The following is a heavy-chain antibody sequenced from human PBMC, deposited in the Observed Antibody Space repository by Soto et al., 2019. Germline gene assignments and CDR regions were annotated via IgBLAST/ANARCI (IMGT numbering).Heavy chain of an antibody. CDR2: IIPIFGTA. Sequence: QVQLVQSGAEVKKPGSSVKVSCKASGGTFSSYAISWVRQAPGQGLEWMGGIIPIFGTANYAQKFQGRVTITADESTSTAYMELSSLRSEDTAVYYCARGPLRYQLTDRWWFDPWGQGTLVTVSS. V-gene: IGHV1-69*12. CDR1: GGTFSSYA. D-gene: IGHD2-2*01. CDR3: ARGPLRYQLTDRWWFDP. J-gene: IGHJ5*02.